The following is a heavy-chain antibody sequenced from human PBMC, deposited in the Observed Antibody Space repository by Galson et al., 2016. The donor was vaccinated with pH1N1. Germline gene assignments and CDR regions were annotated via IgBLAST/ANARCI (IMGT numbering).Heavy chain of an antibody. CDR2: IYYNGHT. CDR1: GVSISGYY. V-gene: IGHV4-59*01. Sequence: ETLSLTCSVSGVSISGYYWGWIRQSPGKGLDYVGYIYYNGHTNYSPSLKSRVTMSLDMSKNQFSLKLTSVTAADAAVYFCARSGSRYGSDAFDMWGQGTTVTVSS. CDR3: ARSGSRYGSDAFDM. J-gene: IGHJ3*02. D-gene: IGHD5-18*01.